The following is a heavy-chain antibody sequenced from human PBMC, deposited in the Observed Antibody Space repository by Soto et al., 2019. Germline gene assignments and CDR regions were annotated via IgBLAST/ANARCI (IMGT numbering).Heavy chain of an antibody. CDR3: AKPYYDFWSGYYPAYYFDY. CDR2: ISGSGGST. V-gene: IGHV3-23*01. Sequence: LSLTCAASGFTFSSYAMSWVRQAPGKGLEWVSAISGSGGSTYYADSGKGRFTISRDNSKNTLYLQMNSLRAEDTAVYYCAKPYYDFWSGYYPAYYFDYWGQGTLVTVSS. D-gene: IGHD3-3*01. CDR1: GFTFSSYA. J-gene: IGHJ4*02.